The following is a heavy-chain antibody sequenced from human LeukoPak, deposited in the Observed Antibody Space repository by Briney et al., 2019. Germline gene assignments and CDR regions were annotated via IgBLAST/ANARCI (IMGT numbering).Heavy chain of an antibody. Sequence: PSETLSLTCAVYGGSFSGYYWSWIRQPPGKGLEWIGEINHSGSTNYNPSLKSRVTISVDTSKNQFSLKLSSVTAADTAVYYCARDHMKYYYGSGSYYRNWFDPWGQGTLVTVSS. J-gene: IGHJ5*02. CDR1: GGSFSGYY. CDR2: INHSGST. V-gene: IGHV4-34*01. CDR3: ARDHMKYYYGSGSYYRNWFDP. D-gene: IGHD3-10*01.